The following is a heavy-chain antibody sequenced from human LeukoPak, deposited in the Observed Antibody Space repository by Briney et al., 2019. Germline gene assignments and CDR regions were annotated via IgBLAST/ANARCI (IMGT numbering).Heavy chain of an antibody. CDR3: ATGGKFDFWSGYHIDN. D-gene: IGHD3-3*01. Sequence: AGGSLRLSCEVSGFTFSSNAMHWVRQAPGKGLEWVAVISYDGSNKNFADSVKGRFTVSRDNSKHTLYLHMSSLRSDDTAMYYCATGGKFDFWSGYHIDNWGQGTLVTVSS. V-gene: IGHV3-30*04. J-gene: IGHJ4*02. CDR2: ISYDGSNK. CDR1: GFTFSSNA.